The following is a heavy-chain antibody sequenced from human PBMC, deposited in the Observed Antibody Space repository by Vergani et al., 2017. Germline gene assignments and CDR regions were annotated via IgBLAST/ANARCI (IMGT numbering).Heavy chain of an antibody. V-gene: IGHV3-23*01. Sequence: EVQLLESGGGLAQPGGSLRLSCAASGFTFSSYAMSWVRQAPGKGLEWVSAISGSGGRPYYADSVKGRFPISRENSKNTLYLQMNSLRAEDTAVYYCTSYCSSTSCHNRGYYYCMDVGGQGTTVTVSS. CDR2: ISGSGGRP. J-gene: IGHJ6*02. CDR3: TSYCSSTSCHNRGYYYCMDV. D-gene: IGHD2-2*01. CDR1: GFTFSSYA.